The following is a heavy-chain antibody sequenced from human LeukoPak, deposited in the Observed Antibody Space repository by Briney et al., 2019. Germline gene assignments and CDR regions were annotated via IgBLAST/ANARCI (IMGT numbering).Heavy chain of an antibody. V-gene: IGHV1-69*13. D-gene: IGHD3-10*01. CDR1: GGTFSSYT. Sequence: SVKVSCKASGGTFSSYTINWVRQAPGQGLEWMGGIIPVFGTANYVQKFQGRVTITADESTSTAYMELSSLRSEDTAVYYCARGYTMVRGVIIRRASWFDPWGQGTLVTASS. CDR2: IIPVFGTA. CDR3: ARGYTMVRGVIIRRASWFDP. J-gene: IGHJ5*02.